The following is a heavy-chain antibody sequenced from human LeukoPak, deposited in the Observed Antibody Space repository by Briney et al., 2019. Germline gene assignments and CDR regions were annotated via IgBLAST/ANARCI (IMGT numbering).Heavy chain of an antibody. CDR3: AKDRRGSYYFDY. Sequence: GGSLRLSCAASGFTFSSYSMNWVRQAPGKGLEWVSSISSSSSYIYYADSVKGRFTISRDNSKNTLYLQMNSLRAEDTAVYYCAKDRRGSYYFDYWGQGTLATVSS. CDR1: GFTFSSYS. D-gene: IGHD1-26*01. CDR2: ISSSSSYI. J-gene: IGHJ4*02. V-gene: IGHV3-21*04.